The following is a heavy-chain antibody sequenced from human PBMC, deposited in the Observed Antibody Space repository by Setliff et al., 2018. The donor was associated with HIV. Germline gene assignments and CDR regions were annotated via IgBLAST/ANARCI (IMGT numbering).Heavy chain of an antibody. Sequence: ASETLSLTCTVSGGSINNDIYFWTWIRQRPGKGLEWIGYIYYSGSTHSNPSLKSRLTISVDTSSNQFSLKLNSVTAADTAIYYCARSSRSSPFWFDYWGLGTLVTVSS. CDR2: IYYSGST. J-gene: IGHJ4*01. CDR1: GGSINNDIYF. CDR3: ARSSRSSPFWFDY. D-gene: IGHD6-6*01. V-gene: IGHV4-31*03.